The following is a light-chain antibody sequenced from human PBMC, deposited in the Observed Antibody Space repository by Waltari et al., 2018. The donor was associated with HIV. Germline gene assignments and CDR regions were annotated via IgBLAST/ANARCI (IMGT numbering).Light chain of an antibody. CDR1: SSNLGSNT. J-gene: IGLJ2*01. CDR3: AAWDGSLNGHVV. V-gene: IGLV1-44*01. CDR2: SNN. Sequence: QSVLTQPPSASGTPGQRVTLSCSGSSSNLGSNTVNWYQQLPGTAPKLLIYSNNQRPSGVPDRFSGSKSGTSASLAISGLQSEDEADYYCAAWDGSLNGHVVFGGGTKLTVL.